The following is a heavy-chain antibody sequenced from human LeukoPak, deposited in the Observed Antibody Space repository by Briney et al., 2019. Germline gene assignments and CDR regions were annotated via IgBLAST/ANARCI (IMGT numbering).Heavy chain of an antibody. V-gene: IGHV3-11*05. CDR2: ISSSSSYT. CDR1: GFTFSDYY. D-gene: IGHD3-9*01. J-gene: IGHJ4*02. CDR3: ARDLRYFAF. Sequence: GGSLRLSCAASGFTFSDYYMSWIRQAPGKGLEWVSYISSSSSYTNYADSVKGRFTISRDNAKNSLYLQMNSLKAEDTAVYYCARDLRYFAFWGQGTLVTVSS.